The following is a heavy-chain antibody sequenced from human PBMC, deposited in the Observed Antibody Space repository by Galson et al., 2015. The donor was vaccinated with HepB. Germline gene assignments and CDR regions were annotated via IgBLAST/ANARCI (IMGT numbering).Heavy chain of an antibody. CDR1: GFTFSSYS. V-gene: IGHV3-21*01. Sequence: SLRLSCAASGFTFSSYSMKWVRQAPGKGLEWVSSISSSSSYIYYADSVKGRFTISRDNAKNSLYLQMNSLRAEDTAVYYCARDVSAVVVRGAFDFWGQGTMVTVSS. CDR3: ARDVSAVVVRGAFDF. D-gene: IGHD3-22*01. CDR2: ISSSSSYI. J-gene: IGHJ3*01.